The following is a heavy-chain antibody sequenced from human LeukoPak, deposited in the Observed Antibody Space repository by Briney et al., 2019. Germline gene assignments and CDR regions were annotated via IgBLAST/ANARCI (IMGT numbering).Heavy chain of an antibody. V-gene: IGHV4-4*02. CDR1: GGSISNSNW. Sequence: SETLSLTCAVSGGSISNSNWWSWIRQPPGKGLEWIGEIYRGGSTNYNPSLKSRVTISVDKSKNQFSLKLSSVTAADTAVYYCARAGGWSYRPYYFDYWGQGTLVTVSS. D-gene: IGHD3-10*01. CDR2: IYRGGST. J-gene: IGHJ4*02. CDR3: ARAGGWSYRPYYFDY.